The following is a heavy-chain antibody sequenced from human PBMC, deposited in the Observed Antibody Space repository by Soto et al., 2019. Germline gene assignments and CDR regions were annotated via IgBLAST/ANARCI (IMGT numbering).Heavy chain of an antibody. Sequence: PGGSLRLSCAASGFTFSDYYMSWIRQAPGKGLEWVSYISSSGSTIYYADSVKGRFTISRDNAKNSLYLQMNSLRAEDTAVYYCARVGEMATKRPTPPVPYGMDVWGKGTTVTVSS. J-gene: IGHJ6*04. D-gene: IGHD5-12*01. CDR1: GFTFSDYY. CDR3: ARVGEMATKRPTPPVPYGMDV. CDR2: ISSSGSTI. V-gene: IGHV3-11*01.